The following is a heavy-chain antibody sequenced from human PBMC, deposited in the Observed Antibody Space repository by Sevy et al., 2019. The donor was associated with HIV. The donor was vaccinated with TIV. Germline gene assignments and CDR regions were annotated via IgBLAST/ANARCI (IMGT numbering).Heavy chain of an antibody. CDR2: ISDSGDST. Sequence: GGSLRLSCAASGFTFSSYAMSWVRQAPGKGLEWVSAISDSGDSTYYADSVKGRFTISRDNSKNTLYLQMNSLRAEDTAVYFCATSRRDDYNYYFDYWGHGTLVTVSS. V-gene: IGHV3-23*01. CDR1: GFTFSSYA. CDR3: ATSRRDDYNYYFDY. J-gene: IGHJ4*01. D-gene: IGHD4-4*01.